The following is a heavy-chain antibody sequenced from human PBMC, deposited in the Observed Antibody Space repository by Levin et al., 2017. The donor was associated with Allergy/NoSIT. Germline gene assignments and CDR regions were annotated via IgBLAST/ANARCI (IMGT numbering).Heavy chain of an antibody. D-gene: IGHD6-13*01. CDR1: GFTLSSYA. CDR2: ISYDGSHK. V-gene: IGHV3-30*04. Sequence: GESLKISCGASGFTLSSYAMHWVRQAPGKGLEWVAVISYDGSHKYYADSVMGRFTISRDNSKNTLYLQMNSLRVEDTAVYYCAGDRGWYSSSSSYYLDYWGQGTLVTVSS. J-gene: IGHJ4*02. CDR3: AGDRGWYSSSSSYYLDY.